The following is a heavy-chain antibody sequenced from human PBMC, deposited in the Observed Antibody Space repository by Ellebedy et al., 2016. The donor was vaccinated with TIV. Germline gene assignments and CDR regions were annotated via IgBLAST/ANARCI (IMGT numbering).Heavy chain of an antibody. V-gene: IGHV1-3*01. CDR2: INPDNGDT. CDR3: AKQGGYSYGSPFDY. Sequence: AASVKVSCKASGYSFTTFTIHWVRQAPGQRPEWMGWINPDNGDTKHSQKFQARVTITRDTFASTAYMELSSLRSEDTAVYYCAKQGGYSYGSPFDYWGQGTLVTVSS. J-gene: IGHJ4*02. CDR1: GYSFTTFT. D-gene: IGHD5-18*01.